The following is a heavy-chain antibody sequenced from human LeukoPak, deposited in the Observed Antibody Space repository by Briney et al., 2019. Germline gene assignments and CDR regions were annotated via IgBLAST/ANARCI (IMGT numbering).Heavy chain of an antibody. CDR3: VILWFGELSP. V-gene: IGHV3-23*01. D-gene: IGHD3-10*01. J-gene: IGHJ4*02. Sequence: GGSLRLSCSASGFTFSSYGMSWVRQAPGKGLEWVSVISGSGGSTYYADSVKGRFTISRDNSKNTLYLQMNSLRAEDTAVYYCVILWFGELSPWGQGTLVTVSS. CDR2: ISGSGGST. CDR1: GFTFSSYG.